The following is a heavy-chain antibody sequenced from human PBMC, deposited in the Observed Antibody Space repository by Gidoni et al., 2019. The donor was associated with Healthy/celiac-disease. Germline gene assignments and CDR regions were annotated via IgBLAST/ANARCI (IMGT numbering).Heavy chain of an antibody. CDR2: ISGSGGST. V-gene: IGHV3-23*01. Sequence: EVQLLESGGGLVQPGGSLRLSCAASGFPFSSYAMSWVRQAPGKGLEWVSAISGSGGSTYYADSVKGRFTISRDNSKNTLYLQMNSLRAEDTAVYYCAKDGNYGSGSYDDYFDYWGQGTLVTVSS. J-gene: IGHJ4*02. CDR1: GFPFSSYA. CDR3: AKDGNYGSGSYDDYFDY. D-gene: IGHD3-10*01.